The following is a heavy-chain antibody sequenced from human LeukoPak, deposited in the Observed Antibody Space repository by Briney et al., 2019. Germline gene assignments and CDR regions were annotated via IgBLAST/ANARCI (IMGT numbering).Heavy chain of an antibody. D-gene: IGHD3-22*01. J-gene: IGHJ4*02. V-gene: IGHV3-23*01. CDR3: AKDIYDSSGFDY. CDR2: ISGSGGST. CDR1: GFTFSSYA. Sequence: PGGSLRLSCAGSGFTFSSYAMSWVRHAPGKGLEWVSAISGSGGSTYYADSVKGRFTISRDNSKNTLYLQMNSLRAEDTAVYYCAKDIYDSSGFDYWGQGTLVTVSS.